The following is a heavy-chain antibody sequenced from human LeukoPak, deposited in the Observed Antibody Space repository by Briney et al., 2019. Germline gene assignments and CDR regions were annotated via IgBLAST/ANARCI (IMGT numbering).Heavy chain of an antibody. Sequence: GGSLRLSCVASGFPFNVQTMSWVRQAPGKGLDWVASMREDGSEINYVDSVKSRFTISRDNPKNSLYLQMNSLRAEDTAVYYCARGGAARGRFENWGQGTLVTVSS. J-gene: IGHJ4*02. CDR3: ARGGAARGRFEN. CDR2: MREDGSEI. V-gene: IGHV3-7*01. CDR1: GFPFNVQT. D-gene: IGHD6-25*01.